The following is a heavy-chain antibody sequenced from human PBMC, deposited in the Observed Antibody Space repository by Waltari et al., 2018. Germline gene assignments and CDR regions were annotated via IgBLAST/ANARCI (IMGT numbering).Heavy chain of an antibody. CDR2: ISGSGAST. J-gene: IGHJ4*02. D-gene: IGHD6-19*01. Sequence: EVQLLESGGGLVHPGGSLRLSCAASEFTFSSYAMRWVRQAPGKGMEWVSTISGSGASTYYADSVKGRFTISRDNSKNTLYMQMNSLRAEDTAIYYCARRGYSSGWYYFDYWGQGTLVTVSS. V-gene: IGHV3-23*01. CDR3: ARRGYSSGWYYFDY. CDR1: EFTFSSYA.